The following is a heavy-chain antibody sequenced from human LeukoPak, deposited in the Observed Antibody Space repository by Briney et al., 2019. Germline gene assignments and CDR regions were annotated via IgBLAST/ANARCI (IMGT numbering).Heavy chain of an antibody. CDR1: GFTLTTYP. CDR2: ISGSGGST. D-gene: IGHD1-26*01. CDR3: AKTLGGATTFFDY. J-gene: IGHJ4*02. Sequence: GGPLRLPCAASGFTLTTYPISWSPQPPGKGLEWVSGISGSGGSTYYADSVKGRFTFSRDNSKNTLYLQMNSLRAEDTAVYFCAKTLGGATTFFDYWGQGTLVTVSS. V-gene: IGHV3-23*01.